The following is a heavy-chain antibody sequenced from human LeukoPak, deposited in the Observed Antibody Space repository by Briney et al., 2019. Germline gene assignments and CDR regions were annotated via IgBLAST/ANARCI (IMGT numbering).Heavy chain of an antibody. Sequence: GGSLRLSCAASGFTFSSYAMSWVRLAPGKGLEWVSAISVSGDSTYYADSVKGRFTISRDNSKNTLYLQMNSLRADDTAVYYCATGSPRTVISYYYDMDVWGQGTTVTVSS. J-gene: IGHJ6*02. CDR3: ATGSPRTVISYYYDMDV. V-gene: IGHV3-23*01. D-gene: IGHD2-8*02. CDR2: ISVSGDST. CDR1: GFTFSSYA.